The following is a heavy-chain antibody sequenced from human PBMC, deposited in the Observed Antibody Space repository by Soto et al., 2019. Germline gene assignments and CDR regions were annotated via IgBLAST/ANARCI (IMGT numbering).Heavy chain of an antibody. V-gene: IGHV4-31*03. CDR1: GGSISSGGYY. Sequence: QVQLQESGPGLVKPSQTLSLTCTVSGGSISSGGYYWSWIRQHPGKGLEWIGYIYDGGSTYYNPSLQSRVTIAVDPAQQQLSLKLSSVTPADTAVYSCATDKATGVFDYWGQGTLVTVSS. CDR3: ATDKATGVFDY. D-gene: IGHD5-12*01. CDR2: IYDGGST. J-gene: IGHJ4*02.